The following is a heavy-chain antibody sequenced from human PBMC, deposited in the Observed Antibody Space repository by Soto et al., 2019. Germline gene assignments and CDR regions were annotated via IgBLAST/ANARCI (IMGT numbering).Heavy chain of an antibody. CDR1: GFTFSSYG. CDR3: AKDRDYDFWSGYHRVWDSGYYYYYGMDV. CDR2: ISYDGSNK. D-gene: IGHD3-3*01. Sequence: PGGSLRLSCAASGFTFSSYGMHWVRQAPGKGLEWVAVISYDGSNKYYADSVKGRFTISRDNSKNTLYLQMNSLRAEDTAVYYCAKDRDYDFWSGYHRVWDSGYYYYYGMDVWGQGTTVTVSS. J-gene: IGHJ6*02. V-gene: IGHV3-30*18.